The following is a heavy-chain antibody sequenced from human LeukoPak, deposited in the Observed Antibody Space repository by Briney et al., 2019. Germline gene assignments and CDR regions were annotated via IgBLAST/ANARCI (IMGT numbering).Heavy chain of an antibody. D-gene: IGHD3-3*01. CDR2: INPNSGGT. CDR1: GYTFTGYY. J-gene: IGHJ4*02. CDR3: ALGAGYYQHHYFDY. V-gene: IGHV1-2*02. Sequence: ASVKVSCKASGYTFTGYYMHWVRQAPGQGLEWMGWINPNSGGTNYAQKFQGRVTMTRDTSISTAYMELSRLRSDDTAVYYCALGAGYYQHHYFDYWGQGTLVTVSS.